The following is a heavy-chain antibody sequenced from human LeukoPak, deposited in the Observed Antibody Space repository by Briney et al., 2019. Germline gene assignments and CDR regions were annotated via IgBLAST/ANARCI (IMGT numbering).Heavy chain of an antibody. J-gene: IGHJ4*02. Sequence: GASVKVSCKASGYTFTSYAMHWVRQAPGQRLEWMGWINAGNGNTKYSQEFQGRVTITRDTSASTAYMELSSLRSEDMAVYYCARTGYYGSGSYYKFDYWGQGTLVTVSS. D-gene: IGHD3-10*01. CDR1: GYTFTSYA. CDR2: INAGNGNT. V-gene: IGHV1-3*03. CDR3: ARTGYYGSGSYYKFDY.